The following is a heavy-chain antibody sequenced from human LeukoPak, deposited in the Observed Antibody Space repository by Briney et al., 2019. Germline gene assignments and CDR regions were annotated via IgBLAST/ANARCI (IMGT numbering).Heavy chain of an antibody. CDR3: ARGGRYSFDY. CDR2: TYYRSRWYN. V-gene: IGHV6-1*01. J-gene: IGHJ4*02. D-gene: IGHD1-26*01. CDR1: GDSVSSNSAA. Sequence: SQTLSLTCAISGDSVSSNSAAWNWIRQSPSRGLEWLGSTYYRSRWYNDYAASVIGRITINPDTSRNQFSLQLNSVTPEDTALYYCARGGRYSFDYWGQGNLVTVSS.